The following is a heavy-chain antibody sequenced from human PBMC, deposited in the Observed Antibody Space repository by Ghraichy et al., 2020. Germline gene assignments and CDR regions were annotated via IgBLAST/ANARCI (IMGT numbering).Heavy chain of an antibody. J-gene: IGHJ2*01. Sequence: GESLNISCAASGFTFSSYSMNWVRQAPGKGLEWVSYISSSSSTIYYADSVKGRFTISRDNAKNSLYLQMNSLRAEDTAVYYCARDSGYYYDLLFDLWGRGTLVTVSS. D-gene: IGHD3-22*01. CDR1: GFTFSSYS. CDR2: ISSSSSTI. V-gene: IGHV3-48*01. CDR3: ARDSGYYYDLLFDL.